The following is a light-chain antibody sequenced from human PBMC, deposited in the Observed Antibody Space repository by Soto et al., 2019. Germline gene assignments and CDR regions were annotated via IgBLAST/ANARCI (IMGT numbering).Light chain of an antibody. V-gene: IGLV2-8*01. J-gene: IGLJ2*01. CDR1: SGDVGAYNY. CDR3: STYTSRSTLV. CDR2: DVT. Sequence: QSALTQPPSASGSPGQSVTISCTGTSGDVGAYNYVSWYQQHPGKAPKLMIYDVTKRPSGVPDRFSGSKSGNTASLTVSGLQADDEADYYCSTYTSRSTLVFGGGTKVTVL.